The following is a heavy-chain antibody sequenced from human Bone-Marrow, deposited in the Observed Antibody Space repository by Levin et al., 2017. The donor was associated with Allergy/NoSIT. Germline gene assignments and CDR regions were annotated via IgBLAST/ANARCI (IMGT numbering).Heavy chain of an antibody. CDR1: GFTFSNYD. CDR2: ISSVGDT. D-gene: IGHD3-3*01. J-gene: IGHJ4*02. CDR3: VRARNGYYEH. V-gene: IGHV3-13*01. Sequence: PGGSLRLSCEASGFTFSNYDMHWVRQSTGKGLGWVSTISSVGDTYYPDSVKGRFTVSRENAENSLYLQMKSLAVGDTAVYFCVRARNGYYEHWGQGTLVTVS.